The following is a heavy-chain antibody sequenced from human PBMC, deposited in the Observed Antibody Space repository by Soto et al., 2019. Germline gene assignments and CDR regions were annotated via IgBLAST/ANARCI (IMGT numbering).Heavy chain of an antibody. CDR1: GGTFSSYT. CDR2: IIPILGIA. CDR3: ARDLRRHGMDI. Sequence: QVQLVQSGAEVKKPGSSVKVSCKASGGTFSSYTISWVRQAPGQGLEWMGRIIPILGIANYAQKFQGRVTITADKSTSTAYMELSSLRSEDTAVYYCARDLRRHGMDIWGQGTTVTVSS. J-gene: IGHJ6*02. V-gene: IGHV1-69*08.